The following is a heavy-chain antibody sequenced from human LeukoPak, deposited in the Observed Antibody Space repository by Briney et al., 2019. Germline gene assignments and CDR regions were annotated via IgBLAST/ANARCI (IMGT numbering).Heavy chain of an antibody. V-gene: IGHV4-34*01. CDR3: ARGVGYSYGPLYYYYYGMDV. J-gene: IGHJ6*02. D-gene: IGHD5-18*01. Sequence: SETLSLTCADYGGSFSGYYWSWIRQPPGKGLEWIGEINHSGSTNYNPSLKSRVTISVDTSKSQFSLKLSSVTAADTAVYYCARGVGYSYGPLYYYYYGMDVWGQGTTVTVSS. CDR1: GGSFSGYY. CDR2: INHSGST.